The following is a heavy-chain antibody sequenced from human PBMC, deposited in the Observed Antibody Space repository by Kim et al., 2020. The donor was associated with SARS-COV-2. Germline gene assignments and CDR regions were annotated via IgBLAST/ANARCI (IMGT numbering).Heavy chain of an antibody. CDR3: ARDPPSGRWELLTPFDY. Sequence: SVKVSCKASGGTFSSYAISWVRQAPGQGLEWMGRIIPILGIANYAQKFQGRVTITADKSTSTAYMELSSLRSEDTAVYYCARDPPSGRWELLTPFDYWGQGTLVTVSS. CDR1: GGTFSSYA. CDR2: IIPILGIA. J-gene: IGHJ4*02. V-gene: IGHV1-69*04. D-gene: IGHD1-26*01.